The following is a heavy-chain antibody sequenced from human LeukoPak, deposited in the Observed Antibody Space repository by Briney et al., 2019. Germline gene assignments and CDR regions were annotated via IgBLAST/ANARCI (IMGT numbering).Heavy chain of an antibody. CDR2: INHSGST. Sequence: SETLSLTCAVSGGSFSGYYWSWIRQPPGKGLEWIGEINHSGSTNYNPSLKSRVTISVDTSKNQFSLKLSSVTAADTAVYYCARGKGYSYGYFWFDPWGQGTLVTVSS. CDR1: GGSFSGYY. J-gene: IGHJ5*02. CDR3: ARGKGYSYGYFWFDP. V-gene: IGHV4-34*01. D-gene: IGHD5-18*01.